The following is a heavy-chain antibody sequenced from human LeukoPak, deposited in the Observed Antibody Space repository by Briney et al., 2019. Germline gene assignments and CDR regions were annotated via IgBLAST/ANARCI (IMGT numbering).Heavy chain of an antibody. CDR1: SGSTSSYH. Sequence: SETLSLTCTVSSGSTSSYHWSWIRQPPGKGLEWIGYIYYSGSTNYNPSLKSRVTISVDRSKNQFSLKLTSVTAADTAMYYCARGRLSFDYWGQGTLVTVSS. CDR3: ARGRLSFDY. CDR2: IYYSGST. J-gene: IGHJ4*02. V-gene: IGHV4-59*12. D-gene: IGHD3-10*01.